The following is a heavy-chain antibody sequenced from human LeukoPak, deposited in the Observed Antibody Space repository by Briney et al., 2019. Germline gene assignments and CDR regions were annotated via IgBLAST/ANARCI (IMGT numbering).Heavy chain of an antibody. J-gene: IGHJ4*02. CDR2: INPNNGGT. D-gene: IGHD2/OR15-2a*01. CDR3: AREEDYLRIDFDY. CDR1: GYTFTGYY. Sequence: GASVKVSCKASGYTFTGYYIHWVRQAPGQGLEWMGRINPNNGGTNYAQKFQGRVTMTRDTSTSTVYMELSSLRSEDTAVYYCAREEDYLRIDFDYWGQGTLVTVSS. V-gene: IGHV1-2*06.